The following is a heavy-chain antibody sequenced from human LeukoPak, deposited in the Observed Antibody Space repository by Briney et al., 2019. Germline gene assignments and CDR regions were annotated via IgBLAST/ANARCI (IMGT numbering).Heavy chain of an antibody. CDR1: GGYISNFY. Sequence: SETLSLTCTVSGGYISNFYWSWIRQPPGKGLEWIGYIYYSGSTNYNPSLKSRVTISVDTSKNQFSLKLSSVTAADTAVYYCARDRLVPTVYDAFDIWGQGTMVTVSS. CDR3: ARDRLVPTVYDAFDI. CDR2: IYYSGST. D-gene: IGHD2/OR15-2a*01. V-gene: IGHV4-59*01. J-gene: IGHJ3*02.